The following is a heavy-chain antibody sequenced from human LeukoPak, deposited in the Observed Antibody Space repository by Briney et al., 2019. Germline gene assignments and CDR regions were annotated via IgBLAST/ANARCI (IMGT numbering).Heavy chain of an antibody. D-gene: IGHD4-17*01. CDR1: GFTFSSYW. Sequence: GGSLRLSCAASGFTFSSYWMHWVRQAPGKGLVWVSRINSDGSSTSYADSVKGRFTISRDNAKNSLYLQMNSLRAEDTALYYCARVFLLVTTYYFDYWGQGTLVTVSS. CDR2: INSDGSST. V-gene: IGHV3-74*01. CDR3: ARVFLLVTTYYFDY. J-gene: IGHJ4*02.